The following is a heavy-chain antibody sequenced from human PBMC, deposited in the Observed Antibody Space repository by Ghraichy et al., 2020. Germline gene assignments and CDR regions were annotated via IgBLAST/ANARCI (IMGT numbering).Heavy chain of an antibody. CDR3: ARSLITIFGVVDH. J-gene: IGHJ5*02. Sequence: SETLSLTCTVSGGSISSGEYYWSWIRQPPGKGLEWIGYIYYSGSTYYNPSLKSRVTISVDTSKNQFSLKLSSVTAADTAVYYCARSLITIFGVVDHWGQGTLVTVSS. D-gene: IGHD3-3*01. CDR1: GGSISSGEYY. CDR2: IYYSGST. V-gene: IGHV4-30-4*01.